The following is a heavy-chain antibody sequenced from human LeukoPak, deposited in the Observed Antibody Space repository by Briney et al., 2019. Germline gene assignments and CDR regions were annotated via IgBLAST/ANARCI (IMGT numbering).Heavy chain of an antibody. CDR1: GYTFTIYG. Sequence: ASVKVSCKASGYTFTIYGISWVRQAPGQGLEWMGWISAYNGNTNYAQKLQGRVTMTTDTSTSTAYMELRSLRSDDTAVYYCARLNKYYYDSSGYFDYWGQGTLVTVSS. D-gene: IGHD3-22*01. V-gene: IGHV1-18*01. CDR2: ISAYNGNT. J-gene: IGHJ4*02. CDR3: ARLNKYYYDSSGYFDY.